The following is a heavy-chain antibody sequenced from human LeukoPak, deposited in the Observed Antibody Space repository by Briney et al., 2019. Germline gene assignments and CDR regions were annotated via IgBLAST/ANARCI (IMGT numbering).Heavy chain of an antibody. Sequence: PSETLSLTCAVYGGSFSGYYWSWIRQPPGKGLEWIGEINHSGSTNYNPSLKSRVTISVDTSKNQFSLKLSSGTAADTAVYYCARVPTPRGYDFWSGYYTGNYFDYWGQGTLLTVS. D-gene: IGHD3-3*01. CDR3: ARVPTPRGYDFWSGYYTGNYFDY. CDR2: INHSGST. CDR1: GGSFSGYY. J-gene: IGHJ4*02. V-gene: IGHV4-34*01.